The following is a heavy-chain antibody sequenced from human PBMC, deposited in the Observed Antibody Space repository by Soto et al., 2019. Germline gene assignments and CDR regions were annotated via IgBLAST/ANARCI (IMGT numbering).Heavy chain of an antibody. CDR1: GYSLTSYW. J-gene: IGHJ6*02. CDR3: ARRTTGTTYYYYGMDV. CDR2: IYPGDSDT. Sequence: GESLKISCKGSGYSLTSYWIGWVRQMPGKGLEWMGIIYPGDSDTRYSPSFQGQVTISADKSISTAYLQWSSLKASDTAMYYCARRTTGTTYYYYGMDVWGQGTTVTVSS. V-gene: IGHV5-51*01. D-gene: IGHD1-7*01.